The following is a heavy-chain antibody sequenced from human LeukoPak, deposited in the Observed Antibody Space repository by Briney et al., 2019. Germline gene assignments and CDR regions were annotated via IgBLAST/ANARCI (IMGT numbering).Heavy chain of an antibody. CDR1: GDTFSRYA. J-gene: IGHJ3*02. CDR2: IIPIFGTA. CDR3: ARGHPYAFDI. Sequence: SVKVSCKASGDTFSRYAISWVRQAPGQGLKWMGGIIPIFGTADYAQKFQGRVTITADESTSTAYMELSSLRSEDTAVYYCARGHPYAFDIWGQGTMVTVSS. V-gene: IGHV1-69*13.